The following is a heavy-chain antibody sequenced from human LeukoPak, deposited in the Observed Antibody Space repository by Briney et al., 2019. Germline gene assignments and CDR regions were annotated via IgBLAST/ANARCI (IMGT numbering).Heavy chain of an antibody. CDR1: GFTFDDYG. Sequence: GGSLRLSCAASGFTFDDYGMSWVRQAPGKGLEWVSGINWNGGSTGYADSVKGRFTISRDNAKNSLYLQMNSLRAEDTALYYCARQTTRVTYDYVWGSYRHNWFDPWGQGTLVPVSS. D-gene: IGHD3-16*02. V-gene: IGHV3-20*04. CDR2: INWNGGST. CDR3: ARQTTRVTYDYVWGSYRHNWFDP. J-gene: IGHJ5*02.